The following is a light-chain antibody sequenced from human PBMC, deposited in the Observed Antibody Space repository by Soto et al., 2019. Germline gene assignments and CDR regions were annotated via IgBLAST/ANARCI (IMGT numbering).Light chain of an antibody. J-gene: IGKJ2*01. Sequence: DIHMTQSPFTLSASVGDKVTINCRASQSVSRWLAWYQQNPGQAPRLLIYVASSLESGVPSRFSGSGSGAEFTLTINSLQPDDFATYYCQQFSAFGQGT. CDR1: QSVSRW. CDR3: QQFSA. CDR2: VAS. V-gene: IGKV1-5*01.